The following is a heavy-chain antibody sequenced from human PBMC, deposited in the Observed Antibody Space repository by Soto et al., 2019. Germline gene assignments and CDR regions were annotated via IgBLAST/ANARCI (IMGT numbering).Heavy chain of an antibody. CDR3: ARRIYYDFWSGYQLPRARITRQYYYYYMDV. CDR2: MNPNSGNT. CDR1: GYTFTSYD. Sequence: ASVKVSCKASGYTFTSYDINWVRQATGQGLEWMGWMNPNSGNTGYAQKFQGRVTMTRNTSISTAYMELSSLRSEDTAVYYCARRIYYDFWSGYQLPRARITRQYYYYYMDVWGKGTTVTVSS. J-gene: IGHJ6*03. V-gene: IGHV1-8*01. D-gene: IGHD3-3*01.